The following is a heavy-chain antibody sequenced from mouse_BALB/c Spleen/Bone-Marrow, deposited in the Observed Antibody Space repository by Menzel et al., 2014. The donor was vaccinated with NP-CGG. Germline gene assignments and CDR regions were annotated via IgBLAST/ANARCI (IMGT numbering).Heavy chain of an antibody. J-gene: IGHJ4*01. D-gene: IGHD1-1*01. CDR3: ARAEIYYYGSRTSLDY. CDR2: IDPSDSET. V-gene: IGHV1-61*01. Sequence: QVQLQQSGAELVRPGASVKLSCKASGYTFTSYWMNWVKQRPGQGLEWIGMIDPSDSETHYNQTFKDKATLTVDKSSSTAYMQISSLTSEDSAVYFCARAEIYYYGSRTSLDYWGQGTSVTVSS. CDR1: GYTFTSYW.